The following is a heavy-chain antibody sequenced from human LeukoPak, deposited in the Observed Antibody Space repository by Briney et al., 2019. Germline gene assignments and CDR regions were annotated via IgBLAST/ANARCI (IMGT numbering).Heavy chain of an antibody. V-gene: IGHV4-4*02. CDR3: AGAGIPAALQELWYFDL. CDR2: VDYSGST. D-gene: IGHD6-13*01. CDR1: GGSISSSNW. J-gene: IGHJ2*01. Sequence: PSGTLSLTYAVSGGSISSSNWGSWIRQPPGKGLEWIGDVDYSGSTKYNPSRKGRVTTSVDTSKNQFSLKLRSVTPADTAVYHCAGAGIPAALQELWYFDLWGRGPLVPVPS.